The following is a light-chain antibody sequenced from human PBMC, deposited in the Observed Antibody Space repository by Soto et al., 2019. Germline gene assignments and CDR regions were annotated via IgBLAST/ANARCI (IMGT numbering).Light chain of an antibody. V-gene: IGKV3-20*01. Sequence: EIVLTQSPGTLSLSPGERATLSCRASQSVNSNYLAWCQQKPGQAPRLLIDGASSRATGVPDRFSGSGSGTDFTLTISRLEPEDFAVYYCQQFSNSPYTFGQGTNLEI. CDR2: GAS. J-gene: IGKJ2*01. CDR1: QSVNSNY. CDR3: QQFSNSPYT.